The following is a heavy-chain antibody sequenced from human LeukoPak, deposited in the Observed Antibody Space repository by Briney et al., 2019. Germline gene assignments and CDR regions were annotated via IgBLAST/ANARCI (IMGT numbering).Heavy chain of an antibody. V-gene: IGHV1-2*02. CDR2: INPNSGAT. CDR1: GYTFTGYF. CDR3: ARIQSRIIAARPGNPAFDY. Sequence: ASVTVSCKASGYTFTGYFMHWMRQAPGQGLEWMAWINPNSGATNYAPKFQGRVTLTTDTSTSTVYMELKSLRSDDTAVYYCARIQSRIIAARPGNPAFDYWGRGTLVTVSS. D-gene: IGHD6-6*01. J-gene: IGHJ4*02.